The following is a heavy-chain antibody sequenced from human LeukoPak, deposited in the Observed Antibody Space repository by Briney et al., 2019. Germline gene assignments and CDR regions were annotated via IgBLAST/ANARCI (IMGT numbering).Heavy chain of an antibody. J-gene: IGHJ6*02. D-gene: IGHD3-9*01. Sequence: SVKVSCKASGGTLSSYAISWVRQAPGQGLEWMGGIIPIFGTANYAQKFQGRVTITADKSTSTAYMELSSLRSEDTAVYYCAREAGRDYDILTGYPNYYYYGMDVWGQGTTVTVSS. V-gene: IGHV1-69*06. CDR2: IIPIFGTA. CDR1: GGTLSSYA. CDR3: AREAGRDYDILTGYPNYYYYGMDV.